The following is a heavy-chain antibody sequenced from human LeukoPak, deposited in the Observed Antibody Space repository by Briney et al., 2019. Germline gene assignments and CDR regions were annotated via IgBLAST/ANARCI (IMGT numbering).Heavy chain of an antibody. CDR1: GFTFSSYA. CDR3: AKSSRYYVNYLDY. Sequence: GGSLRLSCAASGFTFSSYAMSWVRQAPGKGLEWVSAISGSGGSTYYADSVKGRFTISKDNSKNTLYLQMNSLRAEDTAVYYCAKSSRYYVNYLDYWGQGTLITVSS. CDR2: ISGSGGST. D-gene: IGHD3-10*02. V-gene: IGHV3-23*01. J-gene: IGHJ4*02.